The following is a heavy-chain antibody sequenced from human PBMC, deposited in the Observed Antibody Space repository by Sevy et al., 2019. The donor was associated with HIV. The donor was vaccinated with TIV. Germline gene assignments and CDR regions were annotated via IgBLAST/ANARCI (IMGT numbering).Heavy chain of an antibody. CDR3: ARGGSGYPRVAFFDY. V-gene: IGHV4-34*01. Sequence: SETLSLTCAVYGGSFSGYYWSWIRQPPGKGLEWIGEINHSGSTNYNPTLKSRVTISVDTSKNQFSLKLSSVTAADTAVYYCARGGSGYPRVAFFDYWGQGTLVTVSS. CDR1: GGSFSGYY. CDR2: INHSGST. D-gene: IGHD2-15*01. J-gene: IGHJ4*02.